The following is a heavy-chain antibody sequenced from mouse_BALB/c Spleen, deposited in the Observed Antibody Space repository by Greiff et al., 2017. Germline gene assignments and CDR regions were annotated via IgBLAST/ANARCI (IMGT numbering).Heavy chain of an antibody. J-gene: IGHJ2*01. Sequence: EVQLQQFGAELVKPGASVKISCKASGYTFTDYNMDWVKQSHGKSLEWIGDINPSNGGTNYNEKFKRKATLTVDKSSSTAYMQLSSLTSEDSAVYYCTIDGNYDYWGQGTTLTVSS. CDR1: GYTFTDYN. CDR3: TIDGNYDY. D-gene: IGHD2-1*01. CDR2: INPSNGGT. V-gene: IGHV1-18*01.